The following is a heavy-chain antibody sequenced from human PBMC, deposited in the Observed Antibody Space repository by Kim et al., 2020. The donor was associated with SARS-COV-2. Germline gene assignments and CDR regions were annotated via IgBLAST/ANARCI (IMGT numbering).Heavy chain of an antibody. V-gene: IGHV1-18*01. J-gene: IGHJ6*02. Sequence: ASVKVSCKASGYTFTSYGISWVRQAPGQGLEGMGWISAYNGNTNYAQKLQGRVTMTTDTSTSTAYMELRSLRSDDTAVYYCARSYVSGGRCYFTSCYYYGMDGWGQGTTVTVSS. CDR3: ARSYVSGGRCYFTSCYYYGMDG. D-gene: IGHD2-15*01. CDR1: GYTFTSYG. CDR2: ISAYNGNT.